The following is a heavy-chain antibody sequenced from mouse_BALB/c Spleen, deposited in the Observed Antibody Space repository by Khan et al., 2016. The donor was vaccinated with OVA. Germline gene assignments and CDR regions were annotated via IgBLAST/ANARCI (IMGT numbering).Heavy chain of an antibody. CDR2: IHPHFGET. CDR1: GYSFTGYF. Sequence: VQLQQSGPELVKPGASVKISCQASGYSFTGYFMHWVMQSHGKSLEWIGRIHPHFGETFYSQKFVDKATLTVDESSSTAHMELRSLTSEDSAVYYCARIYGSDFDYWGQGTTLTVSS. CDR3: ARIYGSDFDY. V-gene: IGHV1-20*01. J-gene: IGHJ2*01. D-gene: IGHD1-1*01.